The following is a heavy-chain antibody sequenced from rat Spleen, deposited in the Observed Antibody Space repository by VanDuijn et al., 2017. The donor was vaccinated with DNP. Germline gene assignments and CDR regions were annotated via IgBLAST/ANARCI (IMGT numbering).Heavy chain of an antibody. CDR3: ARERGRVFDY. J-gene: IGHJ2*01. CDR2: INTDSSNT. V-gene: IGHV5-41*01. CDR1: GFTFSYYW. D-gene: IGHD1-11*01. Sequence: EVQLVESGGDLVQPGGSLKLSCVASGFTFSYYWMAWIRQVPGKGLEWLAFINTDSSNTHYAETVKGRFTISRDNAKNTVDMQLSSLRSEDTAMYYCARERGRVFDYWGQGVMVTVSS.